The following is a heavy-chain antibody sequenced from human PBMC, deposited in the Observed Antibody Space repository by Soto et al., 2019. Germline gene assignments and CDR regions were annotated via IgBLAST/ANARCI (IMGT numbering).Heavy chain of an antibody. V-gene: IGHV3-48*03. CDR3: ARAIVLMVYAGGGMDV. Sequence: EVQLVESGGGLVQPGGSLRLSCAASGFTFSSYEMNWVRQAPGKGLEWVSYISRSGSTIYYADSVKGRFTISRDNAKNSLYLQVNSLRAEDTAVDYCARAIVLMVYAGGGMDVWVQGATVTVS. CDR1: GFTFSSYE. CDR2: ISRSGSTI. J-gene: IGHJ6*02. D-gene: IGHD2-8*01.